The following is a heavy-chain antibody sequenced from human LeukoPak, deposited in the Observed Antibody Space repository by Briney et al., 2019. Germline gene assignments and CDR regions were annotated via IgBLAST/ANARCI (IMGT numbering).Heavy chain of an antibody. CDR1: GFTFSSYA. V-gene: IGHV3-23*01. Sequence: GGSLRLSCAASGFTFSSYALSWVRQAPGKGLEWVSAINDRGDHTYYADSVKGRFTISRDNSKSTLYLQMNSLRAEDTAVYYCAKHNAYDNSGYSYHFDSWGQGTLVTVSS. J-gene: IGHJ4*02. D-gene: IGHD3-22*01. CDR2: INDRGDHT. CDR3: AKHNAYDNSGYSYHFDS.